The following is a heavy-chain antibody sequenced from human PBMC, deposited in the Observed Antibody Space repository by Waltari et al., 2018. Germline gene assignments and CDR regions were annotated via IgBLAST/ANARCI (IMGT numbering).Heavy chain of an antibody. CDR3: ARPLYYSDSSGYYPTYYFDS. J-gene: IGHJ4*02. Sequence: EVQLVESGGGLVPPGGSRRLSCVVSGVPFRSHWVRWGRQFPGKGLVWVSRINSDGSATSYADSVKGRFTISRDNAKSTLYLQMNNLRDEDTAVYYCARPLYYSDSSGYYPTYYFDSWGQGTLVTVSS. CDR2: INSDGSAT. D-gene: IGHD3-22*01. CDR1: GVPFRSHW. V-gene: IGHV3-74*01.